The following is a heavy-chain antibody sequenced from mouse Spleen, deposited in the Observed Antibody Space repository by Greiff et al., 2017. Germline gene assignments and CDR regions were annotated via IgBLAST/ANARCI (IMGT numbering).Heavy chain of an antibody. Sequence: VKLVESGPGLVAPSQSLSITCTVSGFSLTSYAISWVRQPPGKGLVWLGVIWTGGGTNYNSALKSRLSISKDNSKSQVFLKMNSLQTDDTARYYCARAYYGNYGWYFDVWGAGTTVTVSS. J-gene: IGHJ1*01. CDR3: ARAYYGNYGWYFDV. CDR2: IWTGGGT. D-gene: IGHD2-10*01. CDR1: GFSLTSYA. V-gene: IGHV2-9-1*01.